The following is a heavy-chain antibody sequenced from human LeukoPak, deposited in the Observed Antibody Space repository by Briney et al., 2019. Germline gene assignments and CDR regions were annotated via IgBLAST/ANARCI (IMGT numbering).Heavy chain of an antibody. CDR3: ARGSFYYGSGSYDFDY. CDR1: GGTFSSYA. CDR2: IIPIFGTA. J-gene: IGHJ4*02. V-gene: IGHV1-69*13. D-gene: IGHD3-10*01. Sequence: SVKVSCKASGGTFSSYAISWVRQAPGQGLEWMGGIIPIFGTANYAQKFQGRVTITADESTSTAYMELSSLRSEDTAVYYCARGSFYYGSGSYDFDYWGQGTLVTVSS.